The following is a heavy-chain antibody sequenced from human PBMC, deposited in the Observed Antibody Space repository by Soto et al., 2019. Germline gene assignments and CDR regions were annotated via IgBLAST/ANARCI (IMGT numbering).Heavy chain of an antibody. CDR1: GFTFSNFW. CDR3: ARDPAPIGWYDY. Sequence: LILSCAASGFTFSNFWMHWVRRAPGKGLVWVSRINSSGSSTMYRDSVKGRFTIFRHNAKNTLFLQMNSLRAEDTAVYYCARDPAPIGWYDYWGQGTLVTVSS. V-gene: IGHV3-74*03. D-gene: IGHD6-19*01. CDR2: INSSGSST. J-gene: IGHJ4*02.